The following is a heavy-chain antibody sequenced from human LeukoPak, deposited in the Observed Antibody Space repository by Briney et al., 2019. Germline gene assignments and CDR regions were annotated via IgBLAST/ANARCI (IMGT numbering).Heavy chain of an antibody. CDR1: GGTFSSYA. CDR2: IIPIFGTA. V-gene: IGHV1-69*01. CDR3: ARVAIAVAGSTYYYYYYGMDV. Sequence: SVKVSCKASGGTFSSYAISWVRQAPGQGLEWMGGIIPIFGTANYAQKFQGRVTITADESTSTAYMEPSSLRSEDTAVYYCARVAIAVAGSTYYYYYYGMDVWGKGTTVTVSS. D-gene: IGHD6-19*01. J-gene: IGHJ6*04.